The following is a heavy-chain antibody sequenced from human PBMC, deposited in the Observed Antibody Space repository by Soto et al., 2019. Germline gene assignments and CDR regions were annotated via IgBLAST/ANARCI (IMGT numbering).Heavy chain of an antibody. CDR3: SRAVGGFTYGYPDY. CDR2: IDWADDK. CDR1: GFSLSTTGMC. J-gene: IGHJ4*02. Sequence: SGPTLVNPTQPLTLTCTFSGFSLSTTGMCVSWIRQPPGKALEWLALIDWADDKYYSTSLKTRLTISKDTSKNQVVLTMTNVEPVDTATYFCSRAVGGFTYGYPDYWGQGTLVTVPQ. V-gene: IGHV2-70*01. D-gene: IGHD5-18*01.